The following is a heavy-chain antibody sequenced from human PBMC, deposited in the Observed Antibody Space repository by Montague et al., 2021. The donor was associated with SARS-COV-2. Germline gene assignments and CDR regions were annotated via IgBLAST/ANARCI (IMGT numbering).Heavy chain of an antibody. CDR1: GFTFTKYA. CDR3: AKRQSPSECYKYFDN. J-gene: IGHJ4*02. Sequence: SLRLSCAASGFTFTKYAMTWVRKAPGKGLEWVSTISAGGSTFYADSVKGRFTVSRDNPKSTVFLQMSSLRVEDTAVYYCAKRQSPSECYKYFDNWGQGTLVTVSS. V-gene: IGHV3-23*01. CDR2: ISAGGST. D-gene: IGHD3-10*01.